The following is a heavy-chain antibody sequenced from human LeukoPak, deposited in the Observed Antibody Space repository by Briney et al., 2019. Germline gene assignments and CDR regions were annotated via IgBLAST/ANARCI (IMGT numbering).Heavy chain of an antibody. J-gene: IGHJ5*02. D-gene: IGHD6-13*01. CDR2: INPSGGST. CDR3: ASSRTRIAAPGTGWFDP. CDR1: GYTFTSYY. V-gene: IGHV1-46*01. Sequence: ASVKVSCKASGYTFTSYYMHWVRQAPGQGLEWMGIINPSGGSTSYAQKFQGRVTMTRDTSTSTVYMELSNLRSEDTAVYYCASSRTRIAAPGTGWFDPWGQGTLVTVSS.